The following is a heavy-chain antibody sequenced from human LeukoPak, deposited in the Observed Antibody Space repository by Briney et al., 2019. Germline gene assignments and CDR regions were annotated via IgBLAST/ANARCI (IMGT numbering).Heavy chain of an antibody. D-gene: IGHD3-22*01. CDR3: ARVQDTYYYDSSGYYPLDY. Sequence: GASVKVSCKASGYTFTSYGISWVRQAPGQGLEWMGWISAYNGNTNYAQKLQGRVTMTTDTSTSTAYMDLRSLRSDDTAVYYCARVQDTYYYDSSGYYPLDYWGQGTLVTVSS. J-gene: IGHJ4*02. V-gene: IGHV1-18*01. CDR2: ISAYNGNT. CDR1: GYTFTSYG.